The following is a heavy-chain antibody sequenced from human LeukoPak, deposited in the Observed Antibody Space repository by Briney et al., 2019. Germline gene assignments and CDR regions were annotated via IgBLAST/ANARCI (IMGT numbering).Heavy chain of an antibody. CDR3: ARVKILRFDPTGFDY. D-gene: IGHD3-16*01. Sequence: GGSLRLSCAASGFTFSSYEMNWVRQAPGKGLEWVSYTSSSGSTIYYADSVRGRFTISRDNAKNSLYLQMNSLRAEDTAVYYCARVKILRFDPTGFDYWGQGTLVTVSS. J-gene: IGHJ4*02. CDR2: TSSSGSTI. V-gene: IGHV3-48*03. CDR1: GFTFSSYE.